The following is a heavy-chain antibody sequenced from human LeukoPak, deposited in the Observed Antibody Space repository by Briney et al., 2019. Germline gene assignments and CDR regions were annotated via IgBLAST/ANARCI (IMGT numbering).Heavy chain of an antibody. J-gene: IGHJ6*04. Sequence: ASVKVSCKASGGTFSSYAISWVRQAPGQGLEWMGGIIPIFGTANYAQKFQGRVTITADKSTSTAYMELSSLRSEDTVVYYCARGLWFGELLGPYYYYYGMDVWGKGTTVTVSS. CDR3: ARGLWFGELLGPYYYYYGMDV. CDR2: IIPIFGTA. D-gene: IGHD3-10*01. V-gene: IGHV1-69*06. CDR1: GGTFSSYA.